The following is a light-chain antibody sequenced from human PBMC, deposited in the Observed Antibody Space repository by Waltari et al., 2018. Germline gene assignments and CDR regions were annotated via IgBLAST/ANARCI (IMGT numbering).Light chain of an antibody. CDR3: ASWDQSLRGVV. J-gene: IGLJ2*01. CDR1: NSNIGFNS. CDR2: RDS. V-gene: IGLV1-47*01. Sequence: QSVLSQPPSASASPGQGVTISCSGSNSNIGFNSVFWYQHVPGTAPKLVIFRDSQRPSGFPGRFSGSKSGTSASRAISGLRSEDEADYYCASWDQSLRGVVFGGGTKLTVL.